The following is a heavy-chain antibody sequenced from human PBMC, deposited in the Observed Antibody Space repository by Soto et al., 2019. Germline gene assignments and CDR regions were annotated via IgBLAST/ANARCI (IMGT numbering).Heavy chain of an antibody. CDR1: GGTFSIYA. Sequence: GASVKVSCKASGGTFSIYAISWVRQAPGQGLEWVGGIIPIFGTANYAQKFQGRVTITADESTSTAYMELSSLRSEDTAVYYCARAAYSYGTAYLSYYYGMDVWGQGTTVTAP. CDR2: IIPIFGTA. V-gene: IGHV1-69*13. J-gene: IGHJ6*02. D-gene: IGHD5-18*01. CDR3: ARAAYSYGTAYLSYYYGMDV.